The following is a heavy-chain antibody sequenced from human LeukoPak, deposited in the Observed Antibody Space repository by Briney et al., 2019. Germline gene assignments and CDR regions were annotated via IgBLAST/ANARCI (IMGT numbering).Heavy chain of an antibody. CDR3: ARDQVSGSYGNWFDP. D-gene: IGHD1-26*01. Sequence: SETLSLTCAVYGGSFSGYYWSWIRQPPGKGLEWIGEIYHSGSTNYNPSLKSRVTISVDKSKDQFSLKLSSVTAADTAVYYCARDQVSGSYGNWFDPWGQGTLVTVSS. CDR2: IYHSGST. V-gene: IGHV4-34*01. CDR1: GGSFSGYY. J-gene: IGHJ5*02.